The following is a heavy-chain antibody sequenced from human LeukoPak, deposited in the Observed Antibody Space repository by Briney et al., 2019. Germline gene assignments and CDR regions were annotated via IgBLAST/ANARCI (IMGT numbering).Heavy chain of an antibody. CDR3: ATVRRNWNYDY. Sequence: ASVKVSCKASGYTFTGYYMHWVRQAPGKGLEWMGGFDPEDGETIYAQKFQGRVTMTEDTSTDTAYMELSSLRSEDTAVYYCATVRRNWNYDYWGQGTLVTVSS. V-gene: IGHV1-24*01. D-gene: IGHD1-7*01. J-gene: IGHJ4*02. CDR1: GYTFTGYY. CDR2: FDPEDGET.